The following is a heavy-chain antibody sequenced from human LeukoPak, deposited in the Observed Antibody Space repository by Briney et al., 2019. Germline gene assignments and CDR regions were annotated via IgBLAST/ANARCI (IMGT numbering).Heavy chain of an antibody. Sequence: SETLSLTCTVSGGSISSHYWSWIRQPAGKGLEWIGRIYTSGSTNYNPSLKSRVTISVDTSKNQFSLKLSSVTAADTAVYYCARDLYYYDSSGYRLDYWGQGTLVTVSS. CDR3: ARDLYYYDSSGYRLDY. D-gene: IGHD3-22*01. V-gene: IGHV4-4*07. CDR1: GGSISSHY. CDR2: IYTSGST. J-gene: IGHJ4*02.